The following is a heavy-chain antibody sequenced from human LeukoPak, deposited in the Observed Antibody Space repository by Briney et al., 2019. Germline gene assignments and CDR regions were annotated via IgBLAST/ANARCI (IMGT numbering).Heavy chain of an antibody. J-gene: IGHJ6*03. CDR2: INHSGST. Sequence: SETLSLACAVYGGSFSGYYWSWIRQPPGKGLEWIGEINHSGSTNYNPSLKSRVTISVDTSKNQFSLTLSSVPAADTPVYYCSRGWRQQLVLEYYYYYMDVWGKGTTVTVSS. CDR3: SRGWRQQLVLEYYYYYMDV. D-gene: IGHD6-13*01. V-gene: IGHV4-34*01. CDR1: GGSFSGYY.